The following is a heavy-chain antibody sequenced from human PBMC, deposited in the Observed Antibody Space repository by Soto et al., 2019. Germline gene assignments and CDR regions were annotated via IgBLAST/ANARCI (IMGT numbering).Heavy chain of an antibody. J-gene: IGHJ4*02. V-gene: IGHV3-48*03. CDR2: ISSSDSTI. D-gene: IGHD2-8*02. CDR1: GFPFSSFE. CDR3: APGGATGGDR. Sequence: EVQLVESGGGLVQPGGSLRLSCAASGFPFSSFEMNWVRQAPGKGLEWVSYISSSDSTINYADSVQGRFTISRDNAKNSLYLQMNSLRAEDTAVYYCAPGGATGGDRWGQGTLVTVSS.